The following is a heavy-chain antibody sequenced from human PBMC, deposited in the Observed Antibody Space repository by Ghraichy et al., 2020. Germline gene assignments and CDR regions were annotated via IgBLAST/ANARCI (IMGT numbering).Heavy chain of an antibody. CDR2: IYYSGST. D-gene: IGHD3-16*02. J-gene: IGHJ1*01. Sequence: SETLSLTCTVSGGSVSSGSYYWSWIRQPPGKGLEWIGYIYYSGSTNYNPSLKSRVTISVDTSKNQFSLKLSSVTAADTAVYYCARGTDYVWGSYRVVPSAEYFQHWGQGTLVTVSS. CDR1: GGSVSSGSYY. CDR3: ARGTDYVWGSYRVVPSAEYFQH. V-gene: IGHV4-61*01.